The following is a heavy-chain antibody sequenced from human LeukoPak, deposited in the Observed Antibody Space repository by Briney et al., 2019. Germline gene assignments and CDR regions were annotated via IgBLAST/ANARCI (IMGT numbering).Heavy chain of an antibody. CDR1: GGSFSGYY. CDR2: INRSGST. Sequence: PSETLSLTCAVYGGSFSGYYWSWIRQPPGKGLEWIGEINRSGSTNYNPSLKSRLTISVDTSKNQFSLRLISVTAADTAVYYCARGLSAIVYWGQGTLVTVSS. V-gene: IGHV4-34*01. CDR3: ARGLSAIVY. D-gene: IGHD2-15*01. J-gene: IGHJ4*02.